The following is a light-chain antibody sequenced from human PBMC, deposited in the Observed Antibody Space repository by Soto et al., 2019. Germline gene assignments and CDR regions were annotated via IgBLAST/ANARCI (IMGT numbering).Light chain of an antibody. CDR2: EVS. CDR1: SSDVGGHDY. V-gene: IGLV2-14*01. J-gene: IGLJ1*01. CDR3: SSYTDSSNFYV. Sequence: QSLLTQPASVSGSPGQSITISCNGTSSDVGGHDYVSWYQQHPGKAPKLTIFEVSNRPSGVSNRFSGSKSGNTASLTISGLQAEDEADYYCSSYTDSSNFYVFGSGTKVTVL.